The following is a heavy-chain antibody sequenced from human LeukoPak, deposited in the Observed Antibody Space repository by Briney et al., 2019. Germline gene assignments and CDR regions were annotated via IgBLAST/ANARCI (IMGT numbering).Heavy chain of an antibody. J-gene: IGHJ3*02. Sequence: GGSLRLSCAASGFTFSSYAMSWVRQAPGKGLEWVSAISGSGGSTYYADSVKGRFTISRDNSKNTLYLQMNSLRAEDTAVYYCAKDRNRCQWLVYDAFDIWGQGTMVTVSS. V-gene: IGHV3-23*01. CDR3: AKDRNRCQWLVYDAFDI. CDR1: GFTFSSYA. CDR2: ISGSGGST. D-gene: IGHD6-19*01.